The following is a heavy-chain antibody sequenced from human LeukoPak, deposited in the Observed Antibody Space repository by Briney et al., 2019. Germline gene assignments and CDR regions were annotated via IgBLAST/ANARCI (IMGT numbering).Heavy chain of an antibody. J-gene: IGHJ4*02. CDR1: GFAIRTDS. V-gene: IGHV3-30*04. CDR3: ARQERVGATYYLDA. Sequence: GGSLKLSCAASGFAIRTDSMHWLRQAPGKGLEWLAVITYDGKVQHYTDSVKGQFTVSRDNSKKTLHLQMISRRPEDTAFYYCARQERVGATYYLDAWGRGTLVTVSS. D-gene: IGHD1-26*01. CDR2: ITYDGKVQ.